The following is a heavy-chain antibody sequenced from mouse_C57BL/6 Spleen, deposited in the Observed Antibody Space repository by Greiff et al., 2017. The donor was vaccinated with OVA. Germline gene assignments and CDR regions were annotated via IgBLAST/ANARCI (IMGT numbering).Heavy chain of an antibody. V-gene: IGHV1-9*01. CDR3: AGWGLAMDY. D-gene: IGHD1-1*02. Sequence: VQLQQSGAELMKPGASGKLSCKATGYTFTGSWIEWVKQRPGHGLEWIGEFLPGSGSTNYNAKFKGKATFTADTSSNKASMQVSSLTTEDSAIYYGAGWGLAMDYWGQGTSVTVSS. CDR2: FLPGSGST. CDR1: GYTFTGSW. J-gene: IGHJ4*01.